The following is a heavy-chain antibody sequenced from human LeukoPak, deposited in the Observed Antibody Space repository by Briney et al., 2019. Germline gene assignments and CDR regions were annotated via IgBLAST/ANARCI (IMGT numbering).Heavy chain of an antibody. V-gene: IGHV4-34*01. CDR2: IRPNGGT. CDR1: GGSFSGYF. Sequence: SETLSLTCAVYGGSFSGYFWSWIRQPPGKGLEWIGEIRPNGGTNYNPSLKSQVTISVDTSKNHFSLRLTSVTAADTAVYYCARVRGNYPTYSSDFWGQGILVTVSS. CDR3: ARVRGNYPTYSSDF. D-gene: IGHD1-26*01. J-gene: IGHJ4*02.